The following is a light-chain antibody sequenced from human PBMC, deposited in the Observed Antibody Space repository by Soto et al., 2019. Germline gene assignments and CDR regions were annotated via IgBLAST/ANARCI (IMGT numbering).Light chain of an antibody. CDR2: GAS. Sequence: EIVLTQSPGTLSLSPGERATLSCRASQSVSSSFLAWYQQKPGQAPRPLIYGASSRATGIPARFSGSGSGQDFTLTISRLEPEDFAVYYCHQYDSSPWAFGQGTKVEIK. V-gene: IGKV3-20*01. CDR3: HQYDSSPWA. CDR1: QSVSSSF. J-gene: IGKJ1*01.